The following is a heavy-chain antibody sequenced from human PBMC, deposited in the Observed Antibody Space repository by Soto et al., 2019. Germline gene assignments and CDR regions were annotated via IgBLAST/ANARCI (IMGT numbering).Heavy chain of an antibody. CDR2: IKSKTDGGTT. D-gene: IGHD3-22*01. V-gene: IGHV3-15*07. CDR3: TTLGHTYYYDISGYYYVSGYFDY. Sequence: EVQLVESGGGLVKPGGSLRLSCAASGFTFSNAWMNWVRQAQGKGLEWVGRIKSKTDGGTTNYAAPVKGRFTISRDDSKNTLYLQMNSLKTEDTAVYYCTTLGHTYYYDISGYYYVSGYFDYWGQGTLVTVSS. CDR1: GFTFSNAW. J-gene: IGHJ4*02.